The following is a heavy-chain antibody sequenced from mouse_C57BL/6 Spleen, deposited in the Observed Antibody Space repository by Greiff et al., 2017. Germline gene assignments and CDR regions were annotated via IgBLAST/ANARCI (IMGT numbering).Heavy chain of an antibody. V-gene: IGHV1-52*01. J-gene: IGHJ2*01. CDR3: ARGADGYYAYYFDY. Sequence: QVQLKQPGAELVRPGSSVKLSCKASGYTFTSYWMHWVKQRPIQGLEWIGNIDPSDSETHYNQKFKDKATLTVDKSSSTAYMQLSSLTSEDSAVYYCARGADGYYAYYFDYWGQGTTLTVSS. CDR1: GYTFTSYW. D-gene: IGHD2-3*01. CDR2: IDPSDSET.